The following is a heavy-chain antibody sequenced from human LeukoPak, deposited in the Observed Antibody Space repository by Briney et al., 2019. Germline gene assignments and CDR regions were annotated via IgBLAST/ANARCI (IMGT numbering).Heavy chain of an antibody. V-gene: IGHV4-59*05. CDR2: IYYSGST. Sequence: SETLSLTCTVSSVSISSYFWSWIRQPPGKGLEWIGSIYYSGSTYYNPSLKSRVTISVDTSKNQFSLKLSSMTSADTAVYYCARAGQQLVPDYGMDVWGQGTTVTVSS. D-gene: IGHD6-13*01. CDR1: SVSISSYF. CDR3: ARAGQQLVPDYGMDV. J-gene: IGHJ6*02.